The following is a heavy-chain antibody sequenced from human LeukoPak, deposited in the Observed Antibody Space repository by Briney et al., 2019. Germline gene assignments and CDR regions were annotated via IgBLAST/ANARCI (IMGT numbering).Heavy chain of an antibody. CDR2: ISHSGST. CDR1: DESFSDYY. V-gene: IGHV4-34*01. J-gene: IGHJ6*02. Sequence: SETLSLTCAVYDESFSDYYWNWIRQPPGKGLEWVGEISHSGSTDYNPSLNSRVTISVDTSKNQFSLKLSSVTAPDTAVYYCARGHLPYFDWFSLPYYGLDVWGQGTAVTVSS. D-gene: IGHD3-9*01. CDR3: ARGHLPYFDWFSLPYYGLDV.